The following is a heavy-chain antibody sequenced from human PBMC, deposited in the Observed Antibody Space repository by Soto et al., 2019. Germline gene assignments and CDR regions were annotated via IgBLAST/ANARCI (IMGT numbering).Heavy chain of an antibody. CDR2: TYYRSTWNN. V-gene: IGHV6-1*01. CDR3: ARLIGNSWLDS. Sequence: PSQTLSLTCAISGDSVSTNRATWVWIRQSPSRGLEWLGRTYYRSTWNNDYAASVKGRITINPDTSNNQLSLQLNSVTPDDTAVYYCARLIGNSWLDSWGQGTLVTVSS. D-gene: IGHD2-8*01. CDR1: GDSVSTNRAT. J-gene: IGHJ5*01.